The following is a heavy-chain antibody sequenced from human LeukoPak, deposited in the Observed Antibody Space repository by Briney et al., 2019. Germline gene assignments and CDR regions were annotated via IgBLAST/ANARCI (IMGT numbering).Heavy chain of an antibody. CDR3: ARGDSGWSHLDY. V-gene: IGHV3-23*01. J-gene: IGHJ4*02. CDR2: ISGSGGST. D-gene: IGHD6-19*01. Sequence: PGGSLRLSCAASGFTFSSYGMSWVRQAPGKGLEWVSAISGSGGSTYYADSVKGRFTISRDNSKNTLYLQMNSLRAEDTAVYYCARGDSGWSHLDYWGQGTLVTVSS. CDR1: GFTFSSYG.